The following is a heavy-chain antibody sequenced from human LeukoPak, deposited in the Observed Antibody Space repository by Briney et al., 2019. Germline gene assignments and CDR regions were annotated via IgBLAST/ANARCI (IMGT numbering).Heavy chain of an antibody. CDR3: ARGRPQLLLWFGEPYNYGMDV. J-gene: IGHJ6*04. D-gene: IGHD3-10*01. Sequence: PGGSLRLSCAASGFTFSSYGMHWVRQAPGKGLEWVAVIWYDGSNKYYADSVKGRFTISRDNSKNTLYLQMNSLRAEDTAVYYCARGRPQLLLWFGEPYNYGMDVWGKGTTVTVSS. CDR1: GFTFSSYG. CDR2: IWYDGSNK. V-gene: IGHV3-33*01.